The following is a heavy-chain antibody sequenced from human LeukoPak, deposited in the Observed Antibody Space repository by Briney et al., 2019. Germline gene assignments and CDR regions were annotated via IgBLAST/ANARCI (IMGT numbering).Heavy chain of an antibody. J-gene: IGHJ4*01. CDR2: INSNSGDT. CDR3: VRDRHTVAVAATLDY. Sequence: ASVKVSFKSSGYSLTGQYMHWVRQASGQGLEWVGLINSNSGDTNYAQKFQGRVTMTRDTSITTAYMELTRLTSDNTAVYYCVRDRHTVAVAATLDYWGHGTLVIASS. CDR1: GYSLTGQY. V-gene: IGHV1-2*02. D-gene: IGHD6-19*01.